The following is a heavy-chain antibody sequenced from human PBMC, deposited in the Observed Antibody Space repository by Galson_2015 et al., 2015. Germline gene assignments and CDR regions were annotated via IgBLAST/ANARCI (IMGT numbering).Heavy chain of an antibody. CDR2: IYYSGST. J-gene: IGHJ4*02. V-gene: IGHV4-30-4*01. Sequence: TLSLTCTVSGGSISSGDYYWSWIRQPPGKGLEWIGYIYYSGSTYYNPSLKSRVTISVDTSKNQFSLKLSSVTAADTAVYYCASATGDYYGSGSYYFDYWGQGTLVTVSS. CDR1: GGSISSGDYY. D-gene: IGHD3-10*01. CDR3: ASATGDYYGSGSYYFDY.